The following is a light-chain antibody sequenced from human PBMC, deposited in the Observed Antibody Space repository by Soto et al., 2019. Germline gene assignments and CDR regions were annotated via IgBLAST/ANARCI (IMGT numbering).Light chain of an antibody. J-gene: IGKJ1*01. CDR2: EAS. CDR3: QQYNDHQWT. Sequence: DIQMTQSPSTLSASVGDRVTITCRASQSASSWLAWYQQKPGEAPKLLIYEASRLPSEVPSRFSGSGSGREFTLTITNLQADDVETYYCQQYNDHQWTFGQGTKVDIQ. CDR1: QSASSW. V-gene: IGKV1-5*01.